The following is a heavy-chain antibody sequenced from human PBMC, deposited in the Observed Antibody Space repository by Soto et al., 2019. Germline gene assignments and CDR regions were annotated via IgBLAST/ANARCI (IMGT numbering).Heavy chain of an antibody. CDR1: GYTFRNYD. CDR2: ISISKGKT. CDR3: ARKGYIGNFGLDV. Sequence: QVQLVQSGAEVKRPGASVKVSCKASGYTFRNYDVAWVRRAPGHGLEWMGWISISKGKTYYQESLQGRGTMTMDTGTTTAYMEVRSLRSYDTAVYYCARKGYIGNFGLDVWGQGTTVTVSS. D-gene: IGHD5-12*01. J-gene: IGHJ6*02. V-gene: IGHV1-18*01.